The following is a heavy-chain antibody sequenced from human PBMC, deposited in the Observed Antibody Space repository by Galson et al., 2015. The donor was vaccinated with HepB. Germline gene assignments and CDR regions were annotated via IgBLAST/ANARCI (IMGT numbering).Heavy chain of an antibody. CDR1: GYTLTELS. V-gene: IGHV1-24*01. D-gene: IGHD1-26*01. J-gene: IGHJ4*02. CDR2: FDPEDGET. CDR3: ATDRPRVGATMELDY. Sequence: SVKVSCKASGYTLTELSMHWVRQAPGKGLEWMGGFDPEDGETIYAQKFQGRVTMTEDTSTDTAYMELSSLRSEDTAVYYCATDRPRVGATMELDYWGQGTLVTVSS.